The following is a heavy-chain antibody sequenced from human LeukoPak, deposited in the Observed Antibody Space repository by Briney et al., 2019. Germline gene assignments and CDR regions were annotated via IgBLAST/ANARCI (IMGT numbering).Heavy chain of an antibody. CDR3: AHLTTSAYYYDY. V-gene: IGHV2-5*01. J-gene: IGHJ4*02. CDR2: IYWNDDA. Sequence: SGPTLVNPTETLTLTCTCSGFSVSSSGVAVGWIRQPPGKALEWLGHIYWNDDARYSTSLRSRLTITRDTSENQVVLTMTNMDPVDTATYYCAHLTTSAYYYDYWGQGTLVTVSS. D-gene: IGHD1-1*01. CDR1: GFSVSSSGVA.